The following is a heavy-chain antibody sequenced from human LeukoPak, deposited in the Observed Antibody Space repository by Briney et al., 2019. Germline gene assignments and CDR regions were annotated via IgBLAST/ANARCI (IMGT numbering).Heavy chain of an antibody. CDR2: IYPGDSDT. J-gene: IGHJ4*02. CDR3: ARQYCSAGSCYFIDY. V-gene: IGHV5-51*01. CDR1: GYSFTSYW. D-gene: IGHD2-15*01. Sequence: GESLKISCQGSGYSFTSYWIGWVRQMPGKGLEWVGIIYPGDSDTRYSPSFQGHPTISADKSITTAYLQWSSLQASDTAMYYCARQYCSAGSCYFIDYWGQGTLVTVSS.